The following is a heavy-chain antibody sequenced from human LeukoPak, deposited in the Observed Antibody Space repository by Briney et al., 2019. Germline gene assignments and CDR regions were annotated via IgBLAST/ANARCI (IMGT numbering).Heavy chain of an antibody. CDR1: GGSISSYY. D-gene: IGHD3-9*01. CDR2: IYYSGST. Sequence: PSETLSLTCTVSGGSISSYYWSWIRQPPGKGLEWIGYIYYSGSTNYNPSLKGRVTISVDTSKNQFSLKLSSVTAADTAVYYCARGSYYDILTGYYLETVLFDYWGQGTLVTVSS. CDR3: ARGSYYDILTGYYLETVLFDY. V-gene: IGHV4-59*01. J-gene: IGHJ4*02.